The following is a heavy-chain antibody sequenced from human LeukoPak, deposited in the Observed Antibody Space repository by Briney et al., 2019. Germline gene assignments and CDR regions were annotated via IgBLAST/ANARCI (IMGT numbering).Heavy chain of an antibody. CDR1: GGSISSYY. V-gene: IGHV4-59*08. CDR2: IYYSGST. J-gene: IGHJ4*02. CDR3: ARGDSYFDY. Sequence: SETLSLTCTVSGGSISSYYWRWVRQPPGKGLEWIGYIYYSGSTNYNPSLKSRVTISVDTSKNQFSLKLRSVTAADTAVYYCARGDSYFDYWGQGTLVTVSS. D-gene: IGHD3-10*01.